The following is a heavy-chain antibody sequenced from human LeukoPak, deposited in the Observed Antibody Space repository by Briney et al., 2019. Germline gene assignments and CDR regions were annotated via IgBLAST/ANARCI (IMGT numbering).Heavy chain of an antibody. CDR2: ITAYNGNT. V-gene: IGHV1-18*01. CDR3: ARVGVVVAATVPPYFDY. CDR1: GHTFTSYG. J-gene: IGHJ4*02. Sequence: ASVKVSCKASGHTFTSYGISWVRKAPGQGLEWMGWITAYNGNTNYAQKLQGRVTMTTDTSTSTAYMELRSLRSDDTAVYYCARVGVVVAATVPPYFDYWGQGTLVTVSS. D-gene: IGHD2-15*01.